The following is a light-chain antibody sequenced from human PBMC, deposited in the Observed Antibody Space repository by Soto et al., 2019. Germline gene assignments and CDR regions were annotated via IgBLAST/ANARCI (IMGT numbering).Light chain of an antibody. Sequence: QSVLTQPPSVSGAPGQRVTISCTGSSSNIGAGYDVHWYQQLPGTAPKLLIYGNSNRPSGVPDRFSGSKSGTSASLAITGLQAEDESDYYCQSYDSSLSGVLFRGGTKLTVL. CDR3: QSYDSSLSGVL. J-gene: IGLJ2*01. CDR1: SSNIGAGYD. V-gene: IGLV1-40*01. CDR2: GNS.